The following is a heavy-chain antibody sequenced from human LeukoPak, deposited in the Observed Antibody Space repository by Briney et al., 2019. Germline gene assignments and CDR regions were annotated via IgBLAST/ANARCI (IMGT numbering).Heavy chain of an antibody. CDR2: IYTSGST. Sequence: PSETLSLTCAVSGGSISTYYWSWIRQPPGKGLKWIGYIYTSGSTNYNPSLKSRVTISVDTSKNQFSLKLNSVTAADTPVYYCARRKSGRLDYWGQGTLVTVSS. D-gene: IGHD3-3*01. J-gene: IGHJ4*02. V-gene: IGHV4-4*09. CDR3: ARRKSGRLDY. CDR1: GGSISTYY.